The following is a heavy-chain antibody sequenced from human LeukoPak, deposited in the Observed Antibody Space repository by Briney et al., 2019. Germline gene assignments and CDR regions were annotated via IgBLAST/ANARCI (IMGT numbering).Heavy chain of an antibody. CDR2: IYYSGST. V-gene: IGHV4-39*07. CDR3: ASSQGANYYDSSVRVHSLFDY. Sequence: SETLSLTCTVSGGSISSSSYYWGWIRQPPGKGLEWIGSIYYSGSTYYNPSLKSRVTISVDTSKNQFSLKLSSVTAADTAVYYCASSQGANYYDSSVRVHSLFDYWGQGTLVTVSS. CDR1: GGSISSSSYY. J-gene: IGHJ4*02. D-gene: IGHD3-22*01.